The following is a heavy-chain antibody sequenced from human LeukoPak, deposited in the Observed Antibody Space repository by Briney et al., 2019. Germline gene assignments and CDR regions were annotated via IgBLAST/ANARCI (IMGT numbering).Heavy chain of an antibody. CDR2: INSDGSST. V-gene: IGHV3-74*01. CDR1: GFTFSSYW. CDR3: ASAIGPGSPFDY. Sequence: GGSLRLSCAASGFTFSSYWMHWVRQAPGEGLVWVSRINSDGSSTSYADSVKGRFTISRDNAKNTLYLQMNSLRAEDTAVYYCASAIGPGSPFDYWGQGALVTVSS. J-gene: IGHJ4*02. D-gene: IGHD3-10*01.